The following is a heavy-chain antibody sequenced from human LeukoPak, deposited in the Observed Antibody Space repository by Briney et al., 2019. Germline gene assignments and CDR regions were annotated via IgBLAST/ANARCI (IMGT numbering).Heavy chain of an antibody. V-gene: IGHV4-34*01. CDR1: GGSISSYY. CDR2: INHSGST. Sequence: SETLSLTCTVSGGSISSYYWSWIRQPPGKGLEWIGEINHSGSTNYNPSLKSRVTISVDTSKNQFSLKLSSVTAADTAVYYCASYQRHNWNYWGQGTLVTVSS. J-gene: IGHJ4*02. CDR3: ASYQRHNWNY. D-gene: IGHD1-20*01.